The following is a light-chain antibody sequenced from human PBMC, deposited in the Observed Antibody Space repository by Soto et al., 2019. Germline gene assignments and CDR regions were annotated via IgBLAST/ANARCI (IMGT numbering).Light chain of an antibody. Sequence: EIVLTQSPGTLSLSPGERATLSCRASQSISSRFLAWYQQRPGQAPRLLIYGASSRATGVPDRFSGSGSGTDFTLTISRLEPEDFAVYYCQQYGTSPTWTFGQGTKVEIK. CDR3: QQYGTSPTWT. CDR1: QSISSRF. J-gene: IGKJ1*01. CDR2: GAS. V-gene: IGKV3-20*01.